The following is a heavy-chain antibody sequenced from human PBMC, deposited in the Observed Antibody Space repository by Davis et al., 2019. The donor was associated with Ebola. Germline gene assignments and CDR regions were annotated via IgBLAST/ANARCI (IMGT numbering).Heavy chain of an antibody. CDR3: ARGRNGGWDFDY. D-gene: IGHD6-19*01. J-gene: IGHJ4*02. Sequence: ASVKVSCKTSGYTFINYGLSWVRQAPGQGLEWMAWISAYNGHTNYAQKFQGRLTLTTDTSTSTVYMELRSLTSDDTAEYYCARGRNGGWDFDYWGQGTRVTVSS. CDR2: ISAYNGHT. V-gene: IGHV1-18*01. CDR1: GYTFINYG.